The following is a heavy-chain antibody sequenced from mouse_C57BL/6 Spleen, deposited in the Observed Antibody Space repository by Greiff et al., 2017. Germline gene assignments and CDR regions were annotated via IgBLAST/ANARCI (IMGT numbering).Heavy chain of an antibody. J-gene: IGHJ4*01. D-gene: IGHD2-4*01. CDR2: IWRGGST. CDR3: AKNGGYDYDVRDY. CDR1: GFSLTSYG. Sequence: QVQLKESGPGLVQPSQSLSITCTVSGFSLTSYGVHWVRQSPGKGLEWLGVIWRGGSTDYNAAFMSRLSITKDNSKSQVFFKMNSLQADDTAIYYCAKNGGYDYDVRDYWGQGTSVTVSS. V-gene: IGHV2-5*01.